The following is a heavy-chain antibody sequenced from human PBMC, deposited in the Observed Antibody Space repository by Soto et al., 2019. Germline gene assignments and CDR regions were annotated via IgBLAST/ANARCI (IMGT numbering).Heavy chain of an antibody. J-gene: IGHJ5*02. CDR1: GGSISSSSYY. CDR3: ASRLRSGYCSGGTCNNGFDP. D-gene: IGHD2-15*01. V-gene: IGHV4-39*01. Sequence: SETLSLTCTVSGGSISSSSYYWGWIRQPPGKGLEWIGSIYYSGSSYYNPSLKSRLTISVDTSKNQFSLKMSSVTAADTAVYYCASRLRSGYCSGGTCNNGFDPWGQGTLVTVSS. CDR2: IYYSGSS.